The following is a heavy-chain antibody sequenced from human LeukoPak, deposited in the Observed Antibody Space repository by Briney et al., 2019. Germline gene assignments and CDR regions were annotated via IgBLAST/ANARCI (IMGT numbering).Heavy chain of an antibody. CDR3: ARIQTTVTNLYYYYYGMDV. D-gene: IGHD4-17*01. CDR1: GGSFSGYY. V-gene: IGHV4-34*01. J-gene: IGHJ6*04. CDR2: INHSGST. Sequence: SETLSLTCAVYGGSFSGYYWSWIRQPPGKGLEWIGEINHSGSTNYNPSLKSRVTISVATSKNQFSLKLSSVTAADTAVYYCARIQTTVTNLYYYYYGMDVWGKGTTVTVSS.